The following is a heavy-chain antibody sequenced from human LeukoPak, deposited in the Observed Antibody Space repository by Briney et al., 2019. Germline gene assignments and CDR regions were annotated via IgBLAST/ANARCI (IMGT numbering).Heavy chain of an antibody. CDR2: ISAYNGNT. CDR3: ARARARLFYYDINHAPSTPVDY. CDR1: GYTFTSYG. Sequence: GASVKVSCKASGYTFTSYGISWVRQAPGQGLEWMGWISAYNGNTNYAQKLQGRVTMTTDTSTSTAYMELRSLRSDDTAVYYCARARARLFYYDINHAPSTPVDYWRQGTLVTVST. D-gene: IGHD3-22*01. J-gene: IGHJ4*02. V-gene: IGHV1-18*01.